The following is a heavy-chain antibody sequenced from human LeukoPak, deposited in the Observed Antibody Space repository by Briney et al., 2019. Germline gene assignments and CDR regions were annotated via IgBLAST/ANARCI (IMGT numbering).Heavy chain of an antibody. J-gene: IGHJ2*01. Sequence: GGSLRLSCAASGFTFSSYGFHWVRRAPGKGLEWVAVIWYDGSNKYYGDSVKGRFTFSRDNSKNTVYLQMNSLRAEDTAVYYCARGLFAGGLLTGYWYFDLWGRGTLVTVSS. CDR3: ARGLFAGGLLTGYWYFDL. V-gene: IGHV3-33*01. CDR1: GFTFSSYG. D-gene: IGHD1-20*01. CDR2: IWYDGSNK.